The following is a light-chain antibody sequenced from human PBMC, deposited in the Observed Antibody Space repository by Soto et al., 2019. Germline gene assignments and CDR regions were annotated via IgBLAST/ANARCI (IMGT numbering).Light chain of an antibody. J-gene: IGLJ1*01. CDR2: EVS. CDR1: SSDVGGYNY. V-gene: IGLV2-8*01. Sequence: QSALTQPPSASGSPGQSVTISCTGTSSDVGGYNYVSWYQQHPGKAPKLMIYEVSKRPSGVPDRFSGSKSGNTASLTVSGLQAEDEAYYYCSSYAGSNNFVFGTGTKATVL. CDR3: SSYAGSNNFV.